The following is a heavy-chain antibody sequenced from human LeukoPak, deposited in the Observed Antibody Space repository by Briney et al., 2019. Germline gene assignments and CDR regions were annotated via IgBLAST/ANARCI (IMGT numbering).Heavy chain of an antibody. CDR3: ARDQAGSGHYADY. V-gene: IGHV3-30*02. D-gene: IGHD3-10*01. CDR2: MRYDGSSK. Sequence: GGSLRLSCAASGFTFSNYAMHWVRQAPGKGLEWLAYMRYDGSSKYYADFVKGRFTISRDNSKNTLYLQMNSLRAEDTAVYYCARDQAGSGHYADYWGQGTLVTVSS. CDR1: GFTFSNYA. J-gene: IGHJ4*02.